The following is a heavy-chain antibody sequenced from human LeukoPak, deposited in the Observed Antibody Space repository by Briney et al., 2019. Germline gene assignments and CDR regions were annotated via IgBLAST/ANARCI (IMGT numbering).Heavy chain of an antibody. Sequence: GGSLRLSCAASGFTFSSYAMSWIRQAPGKGLEWVAFIRYDGSNKYYADSVKGRFTISRDNSKNTLYLQMNSLRAEDTAVYYCAKEGSSWYVPYYYYMDVWGKGTTVTISS. CDR2: IRYDGSNK. J-gene: IGHJ6*03. CDR3: AKEGSSWYVPYYYYMDV. V-gene: IGHV3-30*02. D-gene: IGHD6-13*01. CDR1: GFTFSSYA.